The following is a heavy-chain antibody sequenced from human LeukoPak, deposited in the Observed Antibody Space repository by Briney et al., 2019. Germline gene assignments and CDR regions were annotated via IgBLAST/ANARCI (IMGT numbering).Heavy chain of an antibody. CDR2: ISGSGDTT. D-gene: IGHD6-13*01. CDR1: GFTFSSYA. Sequence: GGSLRLSCAATGFTFSSYAMTWVRQAPGKGLEWVSGISGSGDTTYYADSVKGRFTISRDNSKNTLYLQMNSLRAEDTAIYYCAKDRISTSGTVDYWGQGTLVTVSS. V-gene: IGHV3-23*01. CDR3: AKDRISTSGTVDY. J-gene: IGHJ4*02.